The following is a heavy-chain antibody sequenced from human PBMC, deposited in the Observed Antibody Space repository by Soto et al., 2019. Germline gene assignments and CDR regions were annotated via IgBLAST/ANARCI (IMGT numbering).Heavy chain of an antibody. J-gene: IGHJ3*02. D-gene: IGHD3-9*01. CDR2: INAGNGNT. CDR1: GYTFTSYA. V-gene: IGHV1-3*01. CDR3: AIAHPLLYEDWLLKGNAFDT. Sequence: GASVKVSCKASGYTFTSYAMSWVRQAPGQRLEWMGWINAGNGNTKYSQKFQGRVTITRDTSASTAYMELSSLRSEDTAVYYCAIAHPLLYEDWLLKGNAFDTWGQGTMVTVSS.